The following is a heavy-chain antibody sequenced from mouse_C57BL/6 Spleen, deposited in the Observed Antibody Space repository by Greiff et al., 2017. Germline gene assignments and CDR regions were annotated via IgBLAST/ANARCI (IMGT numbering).Heavy chain of an antibody. Sequence: VQLQQPGAELVRPGSSVKLSCKASGYTFTSYWMHWVKQRPIQGLEWIGNIDPSDSETHYNQKFKDKATLTVDKSSSTAYMQLSSLTSEDSAVYYCASEGATTWGYCDVWGTGTTVTVSS. J-gene: IGHJ1*03. D-gene: IGHD3-1*01. CDR3: ASEGATTWGYCDV. V-gene: IGHV1-52*01. CDR2: IDPSDSET. CDR1: GYTFTSYW.